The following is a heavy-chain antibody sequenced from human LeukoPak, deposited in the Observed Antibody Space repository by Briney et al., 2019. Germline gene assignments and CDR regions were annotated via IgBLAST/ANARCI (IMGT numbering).Heavy chain of an antibody. Sequence: GASVKVSCKASGGTFSSYAISWVRQAPGQGLEWMGGIIPIFATANYAQKFQGRVTITADESTSTAYMELSSLRSEDTAVYYCARDQVDGVITFRLLYWGQGTLVTVSS. CDR1: GGTFSSYA. J-gene: IGHJ4*02. V-gene: IGHV1-69*13. CDR2: IIPIFATA. CDR3: ARDQVDGVITFRLLY. D-gene: IGHD3-22*01.